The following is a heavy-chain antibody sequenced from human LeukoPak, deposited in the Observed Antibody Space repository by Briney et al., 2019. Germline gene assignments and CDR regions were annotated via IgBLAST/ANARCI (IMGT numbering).Heavy chain of an antibody. Sequence: GGSLRLSRAASGFTFSSYSMNWVRQAPGKGLEWVSSISSSSSYIYYADSVKGRSTISRDNAKNSLYLQMNSLRAEDTAVYYCARSPIAARLRFDYWGQGTLVTVSS. CDR2: ISSSSSYI. CDR1: GFTFSSYS. D-gene: IGHD6-6*01. V-gene: IGHV3-21*01. CDR3: ARSPIAARLRFDY. J-gene: IGHJ4*02.